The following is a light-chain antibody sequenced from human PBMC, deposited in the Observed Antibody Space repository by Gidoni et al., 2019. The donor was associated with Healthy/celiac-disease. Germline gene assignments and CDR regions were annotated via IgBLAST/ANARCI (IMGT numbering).Light chain of an antibody. J-gene: IGKJ5*01. V-gene: IGKV4-1*01. CDR1: QSVLYSSNNKNY. Sequence: DIVMTQPPDYPAVSLGERATINCKYSQSVLYSSNNKNYLAWYQQKPGQPPKLLIYWASTRESGVPDRFSGSGSGTDFTLTISSLQAEDVAVYYCQQYYSTPVTFGQGTRLEIK. CDR3: QQYYSTPVT. CDR2: WAS.